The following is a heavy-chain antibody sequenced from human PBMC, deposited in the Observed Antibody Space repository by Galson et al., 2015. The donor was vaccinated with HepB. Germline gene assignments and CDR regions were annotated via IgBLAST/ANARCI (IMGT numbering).Heavy chain of an antibody. CDR2: INPSGGST. CDR1: GYTFTSYY. D-gene: IGHD2-21*02. Sequence: SVKVSCKASGYTFTSYYMHWVRQAPGQGLEWMGIINPSGGSTSYAQKFQGRVTMTRDTSTSTVYMELSSLRSEDTAVYYCARGHIVVVTATSPYYYYGMDGWGQGTTVTVSS. J-gene: IGHJ6*02. V-gene: IGHV1-46*01. CDR3: ARGHIVVVTATSPYYYYGMDG.